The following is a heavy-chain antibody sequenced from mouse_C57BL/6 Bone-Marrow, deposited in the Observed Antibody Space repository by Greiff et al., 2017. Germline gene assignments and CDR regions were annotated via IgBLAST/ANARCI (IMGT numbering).Heavy chain of an antibody. CDR1: GYTFTEYT. Sequence: VQLQESGAELVKPGASVKLSCKASGYTFTEYTIHWVKQRSGQGLEWIGWFYPGSGSIKYNEKFKDKATLTADKSSSTVYMELSRLTSEDSAVYFCARHEGPDYYGSSQYYYAMDYWGQGTSVTVSS. V-gene: IGHV1-62-2*01. J-gene: IGHJ4*01. CDR3: ARHEGPDYYGSSQYYYAMDY. CDR2: FYPGSGSI. D-gene: IGHD1-1*01.